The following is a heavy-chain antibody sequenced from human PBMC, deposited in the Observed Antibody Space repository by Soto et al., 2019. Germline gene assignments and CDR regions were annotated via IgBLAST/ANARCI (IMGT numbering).Heavy chain of an antibody. J-gene: IGHJ5*02. Sequence: SETLSLTCTVSGCSISSYYWSWIRQPPGKGLEWIGYIYYSGRTNYNPSHKSRVTISVDTSKNQFSLKLSSVTAADTAVYYCARGYCSSTICYIWDNWFDPWGQGTLVTVSS. CDR2: IYYSGRT. V-gene: IGHV4-59*01. CDR1: GCSISSYY. D-gene: IGHD2-2*02. CDR3: ARGYCSSTICYIWDNWFDP.